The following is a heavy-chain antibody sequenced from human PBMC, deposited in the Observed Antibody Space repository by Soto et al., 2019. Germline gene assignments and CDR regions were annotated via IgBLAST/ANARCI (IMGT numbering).Heavy chain of an antibody. J-gene: IGHJ5*02. CDR1: GLSISDSEMG. V-gene: IGHV2-26*01. D-gene: IGHD6-19*01. Sequence: QVTLKESGPVLVKPTETLTLRCTVSGLSISDSEMGVSWIRQPPGKALEWLAHIDSSGEKSYRIFLKSRLTISKDPSKSQIVLIMTNMDPADTGTYYCARRHLAVAVSPWFDPWGQGILVTVSS. CDR2: IDSSGEK. CDR3: ARRHLAVAVSPWFDP.